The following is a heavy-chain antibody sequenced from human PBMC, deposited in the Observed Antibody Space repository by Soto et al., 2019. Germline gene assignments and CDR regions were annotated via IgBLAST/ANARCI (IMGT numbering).Heavy chain of an antibody. J-gene: IGHJ5*02. V-gene: IGHV4-39*07. Sequence: PSETLSLTCTVSGGSISSSSYYWGWIRQPPGKGLEWIGSIYYSGSTYYNPSLKSRVTISVDTSKNQFSLKLTSVTAADTAVYYCARDKYCSGGSCRKNWFDPWGQGTLVTVSS. CDR3: ARDKYCSGGSCRKNWFDP. D-gene: IGHD2-15*01. CDR1: GGSISSSSYY. CDR2: IYYSGST.